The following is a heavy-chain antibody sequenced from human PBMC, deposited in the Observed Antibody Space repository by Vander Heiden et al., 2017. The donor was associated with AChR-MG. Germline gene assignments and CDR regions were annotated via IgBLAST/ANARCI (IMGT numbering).Heavy chain of an antibody. CDR1: GGSISSGGYP. V-gene: IGHV4-30-2*01. CDR2: INHPGST. Sequence: QLQLQESGSGLVKPSQTLSLTCAVSGGSISSGGYPWRWIRQPPGKGLEWTGYINHPGSTYYYPSLKSRVTISVDMSKHQFSLKLRSLTAADTAGCCCAITRKGGHHDYWG. CDR3: AITRKGGHHDY. J-gene: IGHJ4*01. D-gene: IGHD2-15*01.